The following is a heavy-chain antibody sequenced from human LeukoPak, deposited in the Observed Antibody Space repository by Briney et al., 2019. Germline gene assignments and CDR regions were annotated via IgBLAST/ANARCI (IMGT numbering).Heavy chain of an antibody. CDR2: MNPNSGNT. CDR3: ASTRGGTNDYYYYMDV. CDR1: GYTFTSYD. J-gene: IGHJ6*03. V-gene: IGHV1-8*01. Sequence: ASVKVSCKASGYTFTSYDTNWVRQAPGQGLEWMGWMNPNSGNTGYAQKFQGRVTMTRNTSISTAYMELSSLRSEDTAVYYCASTRGGTNDYYYYMDVWGKGTTVTVSS. D-gene: IGHD1-14*01.